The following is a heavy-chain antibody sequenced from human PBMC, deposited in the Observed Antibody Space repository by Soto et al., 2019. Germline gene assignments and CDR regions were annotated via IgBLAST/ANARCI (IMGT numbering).Heavy chain of an antibody. Sequence: QVQLVESGGDLVKPGGSLRLSCAASGFTFSDHYMSWIRQGPGKGLEWISYMTPSGSSSSYADSVKGRFTISRDNAKNSLNLQMNSLRGDDRAVYYCARELSGNYFAFALWGQGTMVTVSS. D-gene: IGHD1-26*01. CDR1: GFTFSDHY. CDR2: MTPSGSSS. CDR3: ARELSGNYFAFAL. J-gene: IGHJ3*01. V-gene: IGHV3-11*01.